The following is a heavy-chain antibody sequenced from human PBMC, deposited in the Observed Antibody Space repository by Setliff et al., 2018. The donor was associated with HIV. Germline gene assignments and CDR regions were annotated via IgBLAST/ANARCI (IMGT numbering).Heavy chain of an antibody. J-gene: IGHJ4*02. CDR3: AKDVCSGSSTDY. Sequence: HPGGSLRLSCAASGFTFSSYSMNWVRQAPGKGLEWVSYISSSSSTIYYADSVKGRFTISRDNAKNSLYLQMNSLRVEDTAVYYCAKDVCSGSSTDYWGQGTLVTVPQ. D-gene: IGHD1-26*01. CDR2: ISSSSSTI. V-gene: IGHV3-48*01. CDR1: GFTFSSYS.